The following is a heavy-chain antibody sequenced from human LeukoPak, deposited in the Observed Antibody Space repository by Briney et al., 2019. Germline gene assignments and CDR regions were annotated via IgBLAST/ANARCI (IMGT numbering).Heavy chain of an antibody. CDR3: ARGGVVPATYYYMDV. D-gene: IGHD2-2*01. V-gene: IGHV3-11*01. CDR1: GFTFSDYY. CDR2: ISSSGSTI. J-gene: IGHJ6*03. Sequence: GGSLRLSCAASGFTFSDYYMSWIRQAPGKGLEWVSYISSSGSTIYYADSVKGRFAISRDNAKNSLYLQMNSLRAEDTAVYYCARGGVVPATYYYMDVWGKGTTVTVSS.